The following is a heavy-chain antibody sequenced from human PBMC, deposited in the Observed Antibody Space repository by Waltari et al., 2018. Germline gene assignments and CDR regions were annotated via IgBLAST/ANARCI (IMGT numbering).Heavy chain of an antibody. J-gene: IGHJ4*02. V-gene: IGHV4-59*08. CDR1: AGSISNYY. Sequence: QVQLQESGPGLVKPSETLSLTCTVSAGSISNYYCSWIRQPPGKGLEWMGSIYYSGTTNYNPSLKSRLTISVDTSKNQFSLKLSSVTAADTAVYYCARHSGWYLPFDYWGQGTLVTVSS. D-gene: IGHD6-19*01. CDR2: IYYSGTT. CDR3: ARHSGWYLPFDY.